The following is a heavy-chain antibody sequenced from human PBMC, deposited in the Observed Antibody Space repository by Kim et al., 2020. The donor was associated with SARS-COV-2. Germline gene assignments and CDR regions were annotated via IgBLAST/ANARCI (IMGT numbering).Heavy chain of an antibody. J-gene: IGHJ6*02. CDR3: ARDGGGSYYYYYGMDV. CDR1: GGSISSYY. V-gene: IGHV4-59*13. CDR2: IYYSGST. Sequence: SETLSLTCTVSGGSISSYYWSWIRQPPGKGLEWIGYIYYSGSTNYNPSLKSRVTTSVDTSKNQFSLKLSSVTAADTAGYYCARDGGGSYYYYYGMDVWGQGTTVTVSS. D-gene: IGHD1-26*01.